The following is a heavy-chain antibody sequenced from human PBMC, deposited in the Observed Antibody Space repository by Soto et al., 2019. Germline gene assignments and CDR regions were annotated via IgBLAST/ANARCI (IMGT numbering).Heavy chain of an antibody. D-gene: IGHD6-6*01. CDR3: AREGSIAARPGDNGNYWDY. V-gene: IGHV1-69*13. J-gene: IGHJ4*02. CDR2: IIPIFGTA. Sequence: ASVKVSCKASGGTFSSYAISWVRQAPGQGLEWMGGIIPIFGTANYAQKFQGRVTITADESTSTAYMELSSLRSEDTAVYYCAREGSIAARPGDNGNYWDYWGQGTLVTVSS. CDR1: GGTFSSYA.